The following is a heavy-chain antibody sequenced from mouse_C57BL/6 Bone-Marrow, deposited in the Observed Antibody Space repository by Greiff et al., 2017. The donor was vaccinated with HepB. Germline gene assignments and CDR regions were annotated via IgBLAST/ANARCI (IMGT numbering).Heavy chain of an antibody. CDR2: INPSSGYT. CDR3: ARLYGYDVWFAY. V-gene: IGHV1-4*01. D-gene: IGHD2-2*01. J-gene: IGHJ3*01. Sequence: QVHVKQSGAELARPGASVKMSCKASGYTFTSYTMHWVKQRPGQGLEWIGYINPSSGYTKYNQKFKDKATLTADKSSSTAYMQLSSLTSEDSAVYYCARLYGYDVWFAYWGQGTLVTVSA. CDR1: GYTFTSYT.